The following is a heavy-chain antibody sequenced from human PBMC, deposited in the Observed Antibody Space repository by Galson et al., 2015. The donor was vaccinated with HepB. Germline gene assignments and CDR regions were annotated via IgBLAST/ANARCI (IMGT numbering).Heavy chain of an antibody. J-gene: IGHJ4*02. V-gene: IGHV3-73*01. Sequence: SLRLSCAASGFTFSGSAIHWVRQASGKGPEWVGRIRSKGNDYATSYVESLKGRLTISRDDSRNMAYLHMKSLKTEDTAVYYCTRMGDFSGYSSKWGQGTLVTVSS. D-gene: IGHD5-12*01. CDR1: GFTFSGSA. CDR2: IRSKGNDYAT. CDR3: TRMGDFSGYSSK.